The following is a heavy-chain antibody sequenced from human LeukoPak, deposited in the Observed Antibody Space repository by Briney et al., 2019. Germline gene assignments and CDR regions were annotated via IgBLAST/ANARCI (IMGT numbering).Heavy chain of an antibody. CDR2: IDPKGGGT. CDR1: GYTFTDYY. CDR3: ARDGGYFDY. J-gene: IGHJ4*02. Sequence: VASVKVSCKASGYTFTDYYIHCLRQAPGQGPEWMGCIDPKGGGTHYAQKFQGRVTMTRDTSISTAYMELSRLRSDDTAVYYCARDGGYFDYWGRGTLVTVSS. V-gene: IGHV1-2*02.